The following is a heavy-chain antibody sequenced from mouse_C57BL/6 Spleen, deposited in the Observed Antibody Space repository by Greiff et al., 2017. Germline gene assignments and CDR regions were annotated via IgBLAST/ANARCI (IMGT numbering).Heavy chain of an antibody. CDR1: GYTFTDYN. CDR3: ARSPDGYYPNYYAMDY. J-gene: IGHJ4*01. Sequence: EVQLQQSGPELVKPGASVKIPCKASGYTFTDYNMDWVKQSHGKSLEWIGDINPNNGGTIYNQKFKGKATLTVDKSSSTAYKELRSLTSEDTAVYYCARSPDGYYPNYYAMDYWGQGTSVTVSS. D-gene: IGHD2-3*01. CDR2: INPNNGGT. V-gene: IGHV1-18*01.